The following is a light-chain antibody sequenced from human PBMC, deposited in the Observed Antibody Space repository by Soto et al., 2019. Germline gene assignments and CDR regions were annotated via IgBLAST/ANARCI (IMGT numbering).Light chain of an antibody. Sequence: EIVWTHSPGTLSLPPGERATLACSASQSVTSSYLAWYQQKPGQAPRLLIYGASSRATGIPDRFSGSGSGTDFTLTISRLEPEDFAVYYCHQYGSSPATFGQGTKVDIK. J-gene: IGKJ1*01. CDR2: GAS. CDR1: QSVTSSY. CDR3: HQYGSSPAT. V-gene: IGKV3-20*01.